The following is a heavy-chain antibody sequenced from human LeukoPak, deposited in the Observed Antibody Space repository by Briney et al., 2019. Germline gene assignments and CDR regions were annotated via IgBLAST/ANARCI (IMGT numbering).Heavy chain of an antibody. CDR1: GFTVSSNY. CDR2: IYSGGST. Sequence: GGSLRLSCAASGFTVSSNYMNWVRQAPGKGLEWVSVIYSGGSTYYADSVKGRFTISRDNSRNTLYLQMNSLRAEDTAVYYCATDDNSGSDYWGQGTLVTVSS. V-gene: IGHV3-66*01. J-gene: IGHJ4*02. D-gene: IGHD3-22*01. CDR3: ATDDNSGSDY.